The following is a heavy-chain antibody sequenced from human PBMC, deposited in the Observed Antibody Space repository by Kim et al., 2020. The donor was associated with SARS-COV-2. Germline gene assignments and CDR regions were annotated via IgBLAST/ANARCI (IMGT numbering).Heavy chain of an antibody. J-gene: IGHJ5*02. Sequence: AKKLKGRVTMTTDTSTSTAYMELRSLRSDDTAVYYCARKSIAAALNWFDPWGQGTLVTVSS. V-gene: IGHV1-18*01. D-gene: IGHD6-13*01. CDR3: ARKSIAAALNWFDP.